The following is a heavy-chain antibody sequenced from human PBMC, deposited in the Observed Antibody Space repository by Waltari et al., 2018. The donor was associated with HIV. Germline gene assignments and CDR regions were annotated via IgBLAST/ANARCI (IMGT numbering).Heavy chain of an antibody. J-gene: IGHJ3*02. CDR3: ARPVQCSSTTCTGPFHI. CDR2: IDQRGRT. V-gene: IGHV4-34*01. CDR1: GGSLSRYY. Sequence: QVHLQQWGAGLLKPSETLSLTCAVYGGSLSRYYWTWIRQPPGKGLEWIGEIDQRGRTKYNPSLKSRVTISVDTSKNQFSLKLNSVTAADTALYYCARPVQCSSTTCTGPFHIWGQGTMVTVSS. D-gene: IGHD2-2*01.